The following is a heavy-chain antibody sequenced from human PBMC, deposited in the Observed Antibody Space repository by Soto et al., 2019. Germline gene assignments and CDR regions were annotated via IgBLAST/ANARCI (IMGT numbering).Heavy chain of an antibody. CDR3: ERDVGDRYYGMDV. V-gene: IGHV1-46*01. D-gene: IGHD1-20*01. J-gene: IGHJ6*02. CDR2: INPSGGST. CDR1: GYTFTSYY. Sequence: ASVKVSCKASGYTFTSYYMHWVRQAPGQELEWMGIINPSGGSTSYAQKFQGRVTMTRDTSTSTVYMELSSLRSEDTAVYYCERDVGDRYYGMDVWGQGTTVTVS.